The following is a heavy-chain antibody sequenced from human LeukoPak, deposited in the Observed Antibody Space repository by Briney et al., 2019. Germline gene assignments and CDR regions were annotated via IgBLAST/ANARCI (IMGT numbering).Heavy chain of an antibody. V-gene: IGHV4-59*01. CDR3: ARDLRGSSALDY. D-gene: IGHD6-25*01. J-gene: IGHJ4*02. Sequence: SETLSLTCTVSGDSISGYYWSWVRQPPGKGLECIGYIYYIGSTNYNPSLKSRVTISVDTSRNQFSLKLSSVTAADTAVYYCARDLRGSSALDYWGQGTLVTVSS. CDR1: GDSISGYY. CDR2: IYYIGST.